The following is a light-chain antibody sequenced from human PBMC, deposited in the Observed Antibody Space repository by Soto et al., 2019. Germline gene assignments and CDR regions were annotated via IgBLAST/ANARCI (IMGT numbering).Light chain of an antibody. CDR3: QHRSNWPRFT. CDR2: DAS. J-gene: IGKJ2*01. Sequence: EIVLTQSPATLSLSPGETATLSCRASQSVRNYLAWYQQKPGQAPRLLIFDASYRATSIPARFSGSGSETGCTLTISSLEPEDFALYYCQHRSNWPRFTFGQGTKLEI. V-gene: IGKV3-11*01. CDR1: QSVRNY.